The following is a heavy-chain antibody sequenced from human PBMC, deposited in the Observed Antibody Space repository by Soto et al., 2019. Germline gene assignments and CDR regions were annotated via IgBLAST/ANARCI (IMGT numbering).Heavy chain of an antibody. CDR1: GGSISSGGYS. V-gene: IGHV4-30-2*01. Sequence: QLQLQESGSGLVKPSQTLSLTCAVSGGSISSGGYSWSWIRQPPGKGLEWIGYIYHSGSTYYNPSLKSRVTMSVDRSKNQFSLKLSSVTAADTAVYYCARSRYCSGGSCYQSFDYWGQGTLVTVSS. J-gene: IGHJ4*02. CDR2: IYHSGST. D-gene: IGHD2-15*01. CDR3: ARSRYCSGGSCYQSFDY.